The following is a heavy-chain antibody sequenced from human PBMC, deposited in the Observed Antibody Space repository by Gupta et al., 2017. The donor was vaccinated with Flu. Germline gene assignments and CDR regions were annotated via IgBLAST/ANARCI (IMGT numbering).Heavy chain of an antibody. V-gene: IGHV5-51*01. CDR2: IDPGDSDT. CDR3: TRRGLSTPRVDV. J-gene: IGHJ6*02. Sequence: VRQMPGKGLEWMGIIDPGDSDTRYSPSFQGQVTISVDKSISTAYLQWSSLKASDTAMYFCTRRGLSTPRVDVWGQGTTVTVSS.